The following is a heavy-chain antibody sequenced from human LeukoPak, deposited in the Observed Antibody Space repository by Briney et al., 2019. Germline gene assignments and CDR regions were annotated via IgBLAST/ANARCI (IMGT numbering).Heavy chain of an antibody. CDR1: GGSFSGYY. CDR2: ITHSGST. CDR3: ARRRRITMIADY. J-gene: IGHJ4*02. D-gene: IGHD3-22*01. Sequence: SETLSLTCALYGGSFSGYYWSWIRQPPGKGLEWIGEITHSGSTNYNPSLKSRVTISVYTSKNQFSLKLSSVTAADTAVYYCARRRRITMIADYCGQPSLVTAYS. V-gene: IGHV4-34*01.